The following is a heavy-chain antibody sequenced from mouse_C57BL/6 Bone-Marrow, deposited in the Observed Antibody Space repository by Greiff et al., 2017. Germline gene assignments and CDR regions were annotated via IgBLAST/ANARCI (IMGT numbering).Heavy chain of an antibody. V-gene: IGHV5-4*01. Sequence: EVQRVESGGGLVKPGGSLTLSCAASGFTFSSYAMSWVRQTPEKRLEWVATISDGGSYTYYPDNVKGRFTISRDNAKNNLYLQMSHLKSEDTAMYYCARETGYWGQGTTLTVSS. J-gene: IGHJ2*01. CDR2: ISDGGSYT. CDR1: GFTFSSYA. CDR3: ARETGY.